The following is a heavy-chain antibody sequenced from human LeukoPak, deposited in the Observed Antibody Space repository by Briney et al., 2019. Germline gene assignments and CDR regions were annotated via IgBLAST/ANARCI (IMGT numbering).Heavy chain of an antibody. D-gene: IGHD5-18*01. CDR3: ARSWSTAMVYYFDY. Sequence: GGSLRLSCAASGFTFSSYWMSWVRQAPGKGLEWVANIKQDGSEKYYVDSVKGRFTISRDHAKNSLYLQMNSLRAEDTAVYYCARSWSTAMVYYFDYWGQGTLVTVSS. CDR1: GFTFSSYW. CDR2: IKQDGSEK. V-gene: IGHV3-7*01. J-gene: IGHJ4*02.